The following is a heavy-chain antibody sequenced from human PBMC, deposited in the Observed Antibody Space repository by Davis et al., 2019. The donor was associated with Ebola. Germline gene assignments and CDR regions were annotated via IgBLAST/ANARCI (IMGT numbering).Heavy chain of an antibody. Sequence: ASVKVSCKASGYTFTGYYMHWVRQAPGQGLEWMGWINPNSGGTNYAQKFQGRVTMTRDMSISTAYMELSRLRSDDTAVYYCARDDRYQLLWGNWFDPWGQGTLVTVSS. J-gene: IGHJ5*02. CDR2: INPNSGGT. CDR3: ARDDRYQLLWGNWFDP. D-gene: IGHD2-2*01. V-gene: IGHV1-2*02. CDR1: GYTFTGYY.